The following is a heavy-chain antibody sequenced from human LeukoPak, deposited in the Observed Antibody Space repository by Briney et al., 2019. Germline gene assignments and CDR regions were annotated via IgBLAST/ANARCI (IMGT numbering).Heavy chain of an antibody. Sequence: GGSLRLSSAASGFTFSSYAMSWVRQAPGKGLEWVSAISGSGGSTYYADSVKGRFTISRDNSKNTLYLQMNSLRAEDTAVYYCAKVSPGIAAAGTVIDYWGQGTLVTVSS. V-gene: IGHV3-23*01. CDR1: GFTFSSYA. CDR3: AKVSPGIAAAGTVIDY. CDR2: ISGSGGST. D-gene: IGHD6-13*01. J-gene: IGHJ4*02.